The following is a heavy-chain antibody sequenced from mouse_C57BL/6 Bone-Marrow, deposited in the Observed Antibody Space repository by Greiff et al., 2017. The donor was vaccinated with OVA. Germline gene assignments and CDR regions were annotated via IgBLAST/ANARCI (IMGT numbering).Heavy chain of an antibody. V-gene: IGHV5-6*01. CDR1: GFTFSSYG. CDR3: ARHRYYGSSPYYAMDY. Sequence: EVKLVESGGDLVKPGGSLKLSCAASGFTFSSYGMSWVRQTPDKRLEWVATISSGGSYTYYPDSVKGRFTISRDNAKNTLYLQMSSLKSEDTAMYYCARHRYYGSSPYYAMDYWGQGTSVTVSS. J-gene: IGHJ4*01. CDR2: ISSGGSYT. D-gene: IGHD1-1*01.